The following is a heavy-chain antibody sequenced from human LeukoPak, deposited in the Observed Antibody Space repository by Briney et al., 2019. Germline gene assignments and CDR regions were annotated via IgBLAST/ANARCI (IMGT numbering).Heavy chain of an antibody. Sequence: GGSLRLSCAASGFTFSDYTMNWVRQAPGKGLEWVSYIDLSGSTLYYVDSVKGRFTISRDNAKNSLYLQMNSLRAEDTAVYYCAKDRDTMIVVVFDYWGQGTLVTVSS. CDR1: GFTFSDYT. J-gene: IGHJ4*02. CDR3: AKDRDTMIVVVFDY. D-gene: IGHD3-22*01. CDR2: IDLSGSTL. V-gene: IGHV3-48*04.